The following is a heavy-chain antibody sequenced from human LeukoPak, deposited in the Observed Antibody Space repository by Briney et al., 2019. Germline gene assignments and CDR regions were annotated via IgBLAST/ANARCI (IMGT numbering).Heavy chain of an antibody. D-gene: IGHD6-19*01. CDR1: GFPFSSYG. J-gene: IGHJ4*02. CDR3: ARDLSAAFDF. CDR2: LVYDARS. V-gene: IGHV3-33*01. Sequence: GTSLRLSCAASGFPFSSYGMHWVRQAPGKGLEWVARLVYDARSDYANSVKGRFSISRDDSKNTLFLDMSDLRVEDTALYYCARDLSAAFDFWGQGVLVTVSS.